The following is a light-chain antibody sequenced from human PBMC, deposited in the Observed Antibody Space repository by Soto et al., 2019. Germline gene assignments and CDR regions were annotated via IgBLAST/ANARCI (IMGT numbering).Light chain of an antibody. J-gene: IGKJ4*01. CDR2: EAS. CDR1: QDIINY. CDR3: QHYVNLPLT. Sequence: DIQMTQSPSSLSASVGDRVTITCQASQDIINYLNWYQHKPGKAPKLLIYEASSLETGVPSRFSGGGSGTHFTFTFSSLQPEDFATYYCQHYVNLPLTFGGGTKVEVK. V-gene: IGKV1-33*01.